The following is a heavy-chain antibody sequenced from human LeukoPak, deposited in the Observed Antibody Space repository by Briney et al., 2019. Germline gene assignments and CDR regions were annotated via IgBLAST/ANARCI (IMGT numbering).Heavy chain of an antibody. V-gene: IGHV4-34*01. J-gene: IGHJ6*03. CDR2: INHSGST. Sequence: SETLSLTCAVHGGSFSGYYWSWIRQPPGKGLEWIGEINHSGSTNYNPSLKSRVTISVDTSKNQFSLKLSSVTAADTAVYYCARVPYQGYIPVFYYMDVWGKGTTVTVSS. CDR3: ARVPYQGYIPVFYYMDV. CDR1: GGSFSGYY. D-gene: IGHD2-2*02.